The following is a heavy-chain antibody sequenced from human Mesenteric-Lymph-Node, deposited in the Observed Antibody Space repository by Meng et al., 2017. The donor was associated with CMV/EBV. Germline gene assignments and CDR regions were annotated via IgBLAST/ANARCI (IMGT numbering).Heavy chain of an antibody. CDR1: GFTFSDYY. CDR2: TSPDGTNK. Sequence: GESLKISCVVSGFTFSDYYMSWVRQAPGKGLEWVALTSPDGTNKFDGGSVKGRFTIARDNSKNTLYLQMTSLRAEDTAVYYCAKVTITDYYFDYWGQGTLVTVSS. J-gene: IGHJ4*02. CDR3: AKVTITDYYFDY. D-gene: IGHD1-20*01. V-gene: IGHV3-30-3*01.